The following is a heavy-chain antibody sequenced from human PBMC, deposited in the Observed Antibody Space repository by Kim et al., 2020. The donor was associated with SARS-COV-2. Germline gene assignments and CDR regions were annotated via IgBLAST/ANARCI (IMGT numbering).Heavy chain of an antibody. Sequence: SETLSLTCAVYGGSFSGYYWSWIRQPPGKGLEWIGEINHSGSTNYNPSLKSRVTISVDTSKNQFSLKLSSVTAADTAVYYCARAGGLRLGELSSYFDYWGQGTLVTVSS. J-gene: IGHJ4*02. V-gene: IGHV4-34*01. CDR1: GGSFSGYY. CDR2: INHSGST. CDR3: ARAGGLRLGELSSYFDY. D-gene: IGHD3-16*02.